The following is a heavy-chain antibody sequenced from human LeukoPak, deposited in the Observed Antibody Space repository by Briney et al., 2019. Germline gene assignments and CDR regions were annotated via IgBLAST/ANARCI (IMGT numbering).Heavy chain of an antibody. CDR1: GFTFSSYS. V-gene: IGHV3-21*03. CDR2: ISSSSSYI. CDR3: TTDHEPYAFDI. J-gene: IGHJ3*02. Sequence: GGSLRLSCAASGFTFSSYSMNWVRQAPGKGLEWVSSISSSSSYIYYADSVKGRFTISRDNSKNTLYLQMNSLKAEDTAVYYCTTDHEPYAFDIWGQGTMVTVSS.